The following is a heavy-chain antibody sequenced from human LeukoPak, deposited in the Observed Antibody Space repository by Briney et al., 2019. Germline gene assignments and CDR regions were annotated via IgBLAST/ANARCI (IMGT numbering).Heavy chain of an antibody. D-gene: IGHD5-12*01. CDR3: AGGWEPYDYWFDP. Sequence: EASVKVSCKASGYTFTSYGINWVRQATGQGLEWMGWMNPNTGNTDYAQKFQGRVTMTRDTSISTAYMELSGLRSDDTAIYYCAGGWEPYDYWFDPWGQGTLVTVSS. V-gene: IGHV1-8*02. CDR2: MNPNTGNT. J-gene: IGHJ5*02. CDR1: GYTFTSYG.